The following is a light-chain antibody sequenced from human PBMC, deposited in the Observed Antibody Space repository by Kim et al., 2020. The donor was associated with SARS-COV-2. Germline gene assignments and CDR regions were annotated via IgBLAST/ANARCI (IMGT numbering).Light chain of an antibody. CDR3: QQSYSLPFT. V-gene: IGKV1-39*01. CDR2: EAS. CDR1: QSISNY. Sequence: DIQLTQSPSSLSASVGDRVTITCRASQSISNYLNWYQRKPGKAPQLLIYEASSLQSGVPSRFSGSGYGTDFTLTISSLQPEDSASFYCQQSYSLPFTFGGGTKVDIK. J-gene: IGKJ4*01.